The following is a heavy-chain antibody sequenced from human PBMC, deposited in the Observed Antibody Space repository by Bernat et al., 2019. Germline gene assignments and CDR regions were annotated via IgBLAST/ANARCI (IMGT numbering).Heavy chain of an antibody. D-gene: IGHD5-18*01. CDR3: ASATWDTAMVTSWFDT. V-gene: IGHV3-66*02. CDR1: EFSVSTNY. CDR2: IYSGGAT. J-gene: IGHJ5*02. Sequence: EVLLVESGGGVVQPGGSLRLSCAASEFSVSTNYMSWVRQAPGKGLEWVSVIYSGGATYYGESVKGRFTISRDMSKNSLHLQMNSLRVEDTGVYYCASATWDTAMVTSWFDTWGQGTLVTVSS.